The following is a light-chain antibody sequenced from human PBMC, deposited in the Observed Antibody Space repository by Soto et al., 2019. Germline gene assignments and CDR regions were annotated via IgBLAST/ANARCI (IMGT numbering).Light chain of an antibody. CDR1: QDISSY. J-gene: IGKJ4*01. CDR3: QQLSSSPLT. Sequence: QLKQSPSALSASKEDRVTVTCRASQDISSYLAWYQQKPGKAPKLLIYATSTLQSGVPSRFSGSGSGTDFALTISSLQPEDFATYYCQQLSSSPLTFGGGTKVDIK. V-gene: IGKV1-9*01. CDR2: ATS.